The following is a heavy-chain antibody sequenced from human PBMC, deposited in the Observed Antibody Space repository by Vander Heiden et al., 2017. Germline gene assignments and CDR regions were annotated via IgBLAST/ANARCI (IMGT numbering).Heavy chain of an antibody. J-gene: IGHJ3*01. CDR2: IHFGGST. CDR1: GGSISGYY. Sequence: QVQLQASGPGLVKPSETLSLTCTVPGGSISGYYWNWIRQPPGKGLEWIGFIHFGGSTNYNPSLKRRVIISVDRPKNQLSLNLTSVTAADTALYFCARGGAVVGSTAAFDVWGQGTMVAVSS. V-gene: IGHV4-59*01. CDR3: ARGGAVVGSTAAFDV. D-gene: IGHD1-26*01.